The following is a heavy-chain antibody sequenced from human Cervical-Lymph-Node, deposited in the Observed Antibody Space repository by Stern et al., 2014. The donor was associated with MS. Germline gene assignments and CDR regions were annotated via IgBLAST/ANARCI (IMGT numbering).Heavy chain of an antibody. CDR1: GYTLSDIS. D-gene: IGHD2-21*02. Sequence: QVQLVHSGAEVKKPGASVKVSCKVSGYTLSDISMHWVRQAPGKVLEWMGGFEPEHGETSYAQKFQGSVTMAEDRSTDTAYMELSSLRSEDTAVYYCATHRGRVTYYYGMDVWGQGTTVTVSS. CDR2: FEPEHGET. CDR3: ATHRGRVTYYYGMDV. J-gene: IGHJ6*02. V-gene: IGHV1-24*01.